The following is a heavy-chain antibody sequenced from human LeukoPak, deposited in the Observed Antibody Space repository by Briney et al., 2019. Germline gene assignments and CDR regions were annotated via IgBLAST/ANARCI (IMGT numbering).Heavy chain of an antibody. CDR2: ISSSSSYI. D-gene: IGHD3-22*01. Sequence: GGSLRLSCAASGFTFSSYSMNWVRQAPGKGLEWVSSISSSSSYIYYADSAKGRFTISRDNAKNSLYLQMNSLRAEDTAVYYCARDLGTMIVVAPFDYWGQGTLVTVSS. CDR1: GFTFSSYS. J-gene: IGHJ4*02. CDR3: ARDLGTMIVVAPFDY. V-gene: IGHV3-21*01.